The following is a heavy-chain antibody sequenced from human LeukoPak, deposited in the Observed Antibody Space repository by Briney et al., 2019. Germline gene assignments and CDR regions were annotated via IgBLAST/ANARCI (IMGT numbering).Heavy chain of an antibody. CDR3: ARGDPREVRYFDWLFDY. Sequence: SQTLSLTCTVSGGSISSGGYCWSWIRQHPGKGLEWIGYIYYSGSTYYNPSLKSRVTISADTSKNQFSLKLSSVTAADTAVYYCARGDPREVRYFDWLFDYWGQGTLVTVSS. J-gene: IGHJ4*02. CDR1: GGSISSGGYC. V-gene: IGHV4-31*03. D-gene: IGHD3-9*01. CDR2: IYYSGST.